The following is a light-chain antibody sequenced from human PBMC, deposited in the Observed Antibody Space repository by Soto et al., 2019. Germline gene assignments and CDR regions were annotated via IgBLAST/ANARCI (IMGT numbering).Light chain of an antibody. CDR2: DAS. V-gene: IGKV1-5*01. CDR3: QQYNSYSST. Sequence: ASVGDRVTITCRASQSISSWLAWYQQKPGKAPKLLIYDASSLESGVPSRFSGSGSGTEFTLTISSLQPDDFATYYCQQYNSYSSTCGQGTKGDIK. CDR1: QSISSW. J-gene: IGKJ1*01.